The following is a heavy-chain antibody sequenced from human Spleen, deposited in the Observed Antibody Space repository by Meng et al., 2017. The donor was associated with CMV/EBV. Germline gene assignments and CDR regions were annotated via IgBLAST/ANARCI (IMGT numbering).Heavy chain of an antibody. CDR2: ISSSSSYI. V-gene: IGHV3-21*01. CDR1: GFTFSSYS. D-gene: IGHD6-19*01. CDR3: ARQIKPGIAVAGAFDY. Sequence: GESLKISCAASGFTFSSYSMNWVRQAPGKGLEWVSSISSSSSYIYYADSVKGRFTISRDNAKNSLYLQMNSLRAEDTAVYYCARQIKPGIAVAGAFDYWGQGTLVTVSS. J-gene: IGHJ4*02.